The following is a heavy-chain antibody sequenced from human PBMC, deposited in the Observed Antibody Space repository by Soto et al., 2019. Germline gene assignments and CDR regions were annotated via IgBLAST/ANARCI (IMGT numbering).Heavy chain of an antibody. Sequence: EVQLVESGGGLVQPGGSLRLSCAASGFTFSSYWMHWVRQAPGKGLVWVSRINTDGSRISYADSVKGRFTISRDNAKNTLYLQMNNLRAEDTAIYYCARGIMYLYGMDVWGQGTTVTVSS. CDR1: GFTFSSYW. CDR2: INTDGSRI. D-gene: IGHD3-16*01. J-gene: IGHJ6*02. CDR3: ARGIMYLYGMDV. V-gene: IGHV3-74*01.